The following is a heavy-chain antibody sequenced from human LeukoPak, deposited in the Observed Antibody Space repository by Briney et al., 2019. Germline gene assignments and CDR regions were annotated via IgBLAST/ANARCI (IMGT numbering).Heavy chain of an antibody. CDR3: ARVADGSYPFDAFDI. CDR2: ISSNGGST. CDR1: GFTFSSYA. D-gene: IGHD1-26*01. Sequence: GGSLRLSCAASGFTFSSYAMHWVRQAPGKGLEYVSAISSNGGSTYYANSVKGRFTISRDNSKNTLYLQMGSLRAEDMAVYYCARVADGSYPFDAFDIWGQGTIVTVSS. J-gene: IGHJ3*02. V-gene: IGHV3-64*01.